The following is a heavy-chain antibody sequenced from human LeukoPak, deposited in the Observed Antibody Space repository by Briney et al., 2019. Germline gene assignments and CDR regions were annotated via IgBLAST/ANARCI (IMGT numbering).Heavy chain of an antibody. V-gene: IGHV4-39*07. J-gene: IGHJ5*02. D-gene: IGHD3-10*01. CDR3: ARGDYYGSGSPGGFDP. CDR2: MYYSGST. Sequence: SETLSLTCTVSGGSLSSNTYYWGWIRQAPGKGLEWIGSMYYSGSTYCNQSLKSRVTISVDASKNQFSLKLSSVTAADTAVYYCARGDYYGSGSPGGFDPWGQGTLVTVSS. CDR1: GGSLSSNTYY.